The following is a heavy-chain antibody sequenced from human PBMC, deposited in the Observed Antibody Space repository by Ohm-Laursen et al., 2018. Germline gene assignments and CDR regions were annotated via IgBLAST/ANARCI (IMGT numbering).Heavy chain of an antibody. CDR2: INHSRST. CDR1: RDSISNYY. CDR3: ARGFSGWWGRIDY. V-gene: IGHV4-34*01. J-gene: IGHJ4*02. D-gene: IGHD6-19*01. Sequence: SDTLSLTCTVSRDSISNYYWNWIRQPPGKGLEWIGEINHSRSTKYNSSFKSRVTISVDTSKNQFSLKLSSVTAADTAVYYCARGFSGWWGRIDYWGQGILVTVSS.